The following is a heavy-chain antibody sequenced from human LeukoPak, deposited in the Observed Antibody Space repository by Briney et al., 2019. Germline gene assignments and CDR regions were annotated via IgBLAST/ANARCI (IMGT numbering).Heavy chain of an antibody. Sequence: LKPSETLSLTCAVYGGSFSGYYWSWIRQPPGKGLEWIGEINHSGSTNYNPSLKSRVTIPVDTSKNQFSLKLSSVTAADTAVYYCARDGGIAAAGPVNSYYYYGMDVWGQGTTVTVSS. V-gene: IGHV4-34*01. CDR1: GGSFSGYY. CDR2: INHSGST. J-gene: IGHJ6*02. D-gene: IGHD6-13*01. CDR3: ARDGGIAAAGPVNSYYYYGMDV.